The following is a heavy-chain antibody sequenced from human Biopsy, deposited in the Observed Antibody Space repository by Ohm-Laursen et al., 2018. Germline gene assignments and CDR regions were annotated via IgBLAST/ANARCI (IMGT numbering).Heavy chain of an antibody. V-gene: IGHV3-23*01. J-gene: IGHJ4*02. CDR1: GFTFSSYA. CDR2: INTSGGST. Sequence: SLRLSCAASGFTFSSYAMTWVRQAPGKGLEWVSVINTSGGSTHYAVSVKGRFTISRDNSKNTLYLRMNSLRAEDTAVYYCAKPADSYGSEFYFDYWGQETLVTVSS. D-gene: IGHD4-17*01. CDR3: AKPADSYGSEFYFDY.